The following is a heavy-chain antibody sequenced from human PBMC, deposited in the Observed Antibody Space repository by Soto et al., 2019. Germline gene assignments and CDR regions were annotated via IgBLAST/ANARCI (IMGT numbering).Heavy chain of an antibody. CDR1: GFTFSSYG. V-gene: IGHV3-30*18. CDR3: AKEGGLSGSYYISSSYYFDY. J-gene: IGHJ4*02. D-gene: IGHD1-26*01. Sequence: QVQLVESGGGVVQPGRSLRLSCVASGFTFSSYGMHWVRQAPGKGLEWVAIISYDGSNTYYADSVKGRFTISRDNSKNSXYVXMNSLRAEDKSVYYCAKEGGLSGSYYISSSYYFDYWGQGTLVTVSS. CDR2: ISYDGSNT.